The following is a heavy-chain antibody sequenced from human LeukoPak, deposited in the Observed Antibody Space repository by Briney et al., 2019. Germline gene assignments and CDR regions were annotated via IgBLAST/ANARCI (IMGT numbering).Heavy chain of an antibody. D-gene: IGHD6-13*01. V-gene: IGHV3-23*01. CDR3: AKKLGFIPQFDY. J-gene: IGHJ4*02. CDR1: GFTFSTEA. CDR2: ISDSSRTT. Sequence: GGSLRLSCEVSGFTFSTEAMTWVRQAPGKGLEWVSSISDSSRTTYYADSAQGRFTISRDNSRNTVYLQMNSLRVEDTAFYYCAKKLGFIPQFDYWSQGTLVAVSS.